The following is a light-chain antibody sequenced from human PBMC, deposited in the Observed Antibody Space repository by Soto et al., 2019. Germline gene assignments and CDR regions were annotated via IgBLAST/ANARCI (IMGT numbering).Light chain of an antibody. Sequence: QSALTQPASVSGSPGQSIAISCTGTSSDVGTYNLVSWYQQHPGEAPKLMIYEATKRPSGISDRFSGSKSGNTASLTISGLQAEDEADYFCCSYAGSSTFVFGTGTKSPS. V-gene: IGLV2-23*01. CDR1: SSDVGTYNL. CDR3: CSYAGSSTFV. J-gene: IGLJ1*01. CDR2: EAT.